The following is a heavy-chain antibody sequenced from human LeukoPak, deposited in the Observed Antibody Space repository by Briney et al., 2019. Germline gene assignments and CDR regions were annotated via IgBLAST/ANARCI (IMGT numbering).Heavy chain of an antibody. J-gene: IGHJ4*02. V-gene: IGHV4-34*01. CDR1: GGSFSGYY. CDR2: INHSGST. D-gene: IGHD3-16*02. CDR3: ARGPPLYYDYVWGSYRWYYFDY. Sequence: KPSESLSLTCAVYGGSFSGYYWSWIRQPPGKGLEWIREINHSGSTNYNPSPKSRVTISVDTSKNQFSLKLSSVTAADTAVYYCARGPPLYYDYVWGSYRWYYFDYWGQGTLVTVSS.